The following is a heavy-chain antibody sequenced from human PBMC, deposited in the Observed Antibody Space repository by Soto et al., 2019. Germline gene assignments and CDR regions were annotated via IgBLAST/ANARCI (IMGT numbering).Heavy chain of an antibody. CDR1: GLTFSSYW. CDR3: ARDGDGYNRVAFDI. V-gene: IGHV3-7*04. CDR2: IKEDGTEI. J-gene: IGHJ3*02. D-gene: IGHD5-12*01. Sequence: EVQLVESGGGLVQPGGSLRLSCEASGLTFSSYWMSWVRQAPGKGLEWVAIIKEDGTEIYYVDSVKGRFTISRDNAKNSLYLHMNRLRAEDTAVYYCARDGDGYNRVAFDIWGQGTMVTVSS.